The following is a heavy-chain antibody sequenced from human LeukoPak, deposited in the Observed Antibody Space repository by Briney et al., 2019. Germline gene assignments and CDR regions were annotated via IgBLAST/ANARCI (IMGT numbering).Heavy chain of an antibody. V-gene: IGHV4-59*01. CDR1: GGSISSYY. CDR2: IYYSGST. Sequence: SETLSLTCTVSGGSISSYYWSWIRQPPGKGLEWIGYIYYSGSTNYNPSLKSRVTIPVDTSKNQFSLKLSSVTAADTAVYYCARGTTVTGYYYYYYMDVWGKGTTVTVSS. J-gene: IGHJ6*03. D-gene: IGHD4-17*01. CDR3: ARGTTVTGYYYYYYMDV.